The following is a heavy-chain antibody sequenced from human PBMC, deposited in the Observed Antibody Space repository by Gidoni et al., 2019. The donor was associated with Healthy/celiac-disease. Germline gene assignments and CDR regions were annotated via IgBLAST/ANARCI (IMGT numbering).Heavy chain of an antibody. Sequence: VQLLESGGGVVQPGWSLSLSCAASGFTFSSYAMSWVRQAPGKGLEWVSAMSGRGGSTYDEDYVKDRFNISRDKSKNTLYLQMNRLRAEDTAVDYCAKRGDSYEEDAFDIWGQGTMVTVSS. J-gene: IGHJ3*02. D-gene: IGHD5-18*01. CDR1: GFTFSSYA. V-gene: IGHV3-23*01. CDR3: AKRGDSYEEDAFDI. CDR2: MSGRGGST.